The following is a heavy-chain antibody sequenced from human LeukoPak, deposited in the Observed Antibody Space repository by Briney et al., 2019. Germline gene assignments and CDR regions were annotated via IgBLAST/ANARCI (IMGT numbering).Heavy chain of an antibody. CDR3: ARRGRGIVVVVAATRRNWFDP. CDR2: INHSGST. CDR1: GGSFSGYY. D-gene: IGHD2-15*01. V-gene: IGHV4-34*01. Sequence: SETLSLTCAVYGGSFSGYYWSWIRQPPGKGLEWIGEINHSGSTNYNPSLESRVTISVDTSKNQFSLKLSSVTAADTAVYYCARRGRGIVVVVAATRRNWFDPWGQGTLVTVSS. J-gene: IGHJ5*02.